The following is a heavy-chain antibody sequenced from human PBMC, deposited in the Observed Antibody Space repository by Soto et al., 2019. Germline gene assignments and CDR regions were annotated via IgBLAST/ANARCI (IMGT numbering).Heavy chain of an antibody. J-gene: IGHJ6*02. CDR2: IYPGDSDT. CDR1: GYSFTSYW. CDR3: ARTYDILTGRFGMDV. D-gene: IGHD3-9*01. V-gene: IGHV5-51*01. Sequence: GESLKISCKGSGYSFTSYWIGWVRQMPGKGLEWMGIIYPGDSDTRYSPSFQGQVTISADKSISTAYLQWSSLKASDTAMYYCARTYDILTGRFGMDVWGQGTTVTVSS.